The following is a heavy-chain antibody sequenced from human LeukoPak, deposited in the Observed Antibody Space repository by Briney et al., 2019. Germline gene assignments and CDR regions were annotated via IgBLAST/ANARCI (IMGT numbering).Heavy chain of an antibody. CDR3: AKGRGGRYFDWYQPYFDY. Sequence: GGSLRLSCVASGLTFSNYGISWVRQAPGKGLEWVSAISSTGGTTYYADSVKGHFTISRDNSKNTVYLQMNSLRAEDTAVYYCAKGRGGRYFDWYQPYFDYWGQGTLVTVSS. CDR1: GLTFSNYG. J-gene: IGHJ4*02. V-gene: IGHV3-23*01. CDR2: ISSTGGTT. D-gene: IGHD3-9*01.